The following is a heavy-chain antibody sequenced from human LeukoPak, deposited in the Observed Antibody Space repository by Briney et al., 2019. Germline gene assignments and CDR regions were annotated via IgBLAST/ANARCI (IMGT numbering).Heavy chain of an antibody. J-gene: IGHJ4*02. CDR1: GYTFGPYS. CDR2: ISGDSSTT. CDR3: ARDPYSSGWFDF. V-gene: IGHV3-48*02. Sequence: GGSLRLSCAASGYTFGPYSVNWVRQAPGKGLEWISYISGDSSTTHYADSVKGRFTISRDNAKNSLYLQMNSLRDEDTAVYYCARDPYSSGWFDFWGQGTPVTVSS. D-gene: IGHD6-19*01.